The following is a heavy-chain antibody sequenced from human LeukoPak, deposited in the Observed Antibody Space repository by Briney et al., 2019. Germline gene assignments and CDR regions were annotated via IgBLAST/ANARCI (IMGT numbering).Heavy chain of an antibody. CDR2: IYTSGST. D-gene: IGHD3-10*01. CDR3: AGDRVHYGMDV. CDR1: GGSISSYY. Sequence: SSETLSLTCTVSGGSISSYYWSWIRQPAGKGLEWIGRIYTSGSTNYNPSLKSRVTMSVDTSKNQLSLKLSSVTAADTAVYYCAGDRVHYGMDVWGQGTTVTVSS. J-gene: IGHJ6*02. V-gene: IGHV4-4*07.